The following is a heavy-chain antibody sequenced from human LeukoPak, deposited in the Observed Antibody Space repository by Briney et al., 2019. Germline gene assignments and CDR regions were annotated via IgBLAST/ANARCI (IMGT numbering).Heavy chain of an antibody. V-gene: IGHV4-34*01. CDR1: GGSFSGYY. J-gene: IGHJ6*02. CDR3: AREDTGSYYCYGMDV. CDR2: INHSGST. D-gene: IGHD1-1*01. Sequence: SETLSLTCAVYGGSFSGYYWSWIRQPPGKGLEWIGEINHSGSTNYNPSLKSRVTISVDTSKNQFSLKLSSVTAADTAVYYCAREDTGSYYCYGMDVWGQGTTVTVSS.